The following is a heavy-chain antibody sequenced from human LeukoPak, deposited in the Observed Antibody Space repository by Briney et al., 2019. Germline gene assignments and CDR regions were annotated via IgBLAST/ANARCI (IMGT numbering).Heavy chain of an antibody. CDR2: INSDGSST. CDR3: ARDVVPAATYNWFAP. Sequence: GGSLRLSCAASGFTFSSYWMHWVRQAPGKGLVWVSRINSDGSSTSYADSVKGRFTISRDNAKNTLYLQMNSLRAEDTAVYYCARDVVPAATYNWFAPWGQGTPVTVSS. V-gene: IGHV3-74*01. J-gene: IGHJ5*02. D-gene: IGHD2-2*01. CDR1: GFTFSSYW.